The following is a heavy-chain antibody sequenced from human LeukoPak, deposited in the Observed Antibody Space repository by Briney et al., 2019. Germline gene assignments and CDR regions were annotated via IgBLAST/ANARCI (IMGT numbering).Heavy chain of an antibody. J-gene: IGHJ5*02. D-gene: IGHD6-25*01. CDR3: AREGGDPRWLDP. CDR2: INNSGSA. CDR1: GGSISTFY. Sequence: SETLSLTCTVSGGSISTFYWTWIRQPAGKGLEWIGRINNSGSANYNPSLRSRVSMSVDRSKNQFSVTLSSVTAADTAVYFCAREGGDPRWLDPWGQGTLVTVSS. V-gene: IGHV4-4*07.